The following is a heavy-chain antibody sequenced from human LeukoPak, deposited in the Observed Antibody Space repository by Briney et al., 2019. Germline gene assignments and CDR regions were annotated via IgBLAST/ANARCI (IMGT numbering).Heavy chain of an antibody. CDR2: IYYSGST. J-gene: IGHJ3*02. Sequence: SETLSLTCTVSGGSISSYYWSWLRQPPGKGLEWIGYIYYSGSTNYNPSLKSRVTISVDTSKNQFSLKLSSVTAADTAVYYCARDSGYYDSSGYFDAFDIWGQGTMVTVSS. D-gene: IGHD3-22*01. CDR1: GGSISSYY. CDR3: ARDSGYYDSSGYFDAFDI. V-gene: IGHV4-59*01.